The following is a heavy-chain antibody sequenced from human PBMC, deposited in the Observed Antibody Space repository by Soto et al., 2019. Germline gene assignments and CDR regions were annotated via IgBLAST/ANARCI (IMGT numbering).Heavy chain of an antibody. J-gene: IGHJ6*02. CDR1: GFTFSSHG. Sequence: SGGSLRLSCEGSGFTFSSHGMHWVRQAPGKGLEWVAVIWYEGRNECYADAVRGRFTIFRDNSKNTLFLQMNSLRAEDTAVYYCARVGFNHDSSGHQNYAMDLWGQGTTVTVSS. D-gene: IGHD3-22*01. V-gene: IGHV3-33*01. CDR2: IWYEGRNE. CDR3: ARVGFNHDSSGHQNYAMDL.